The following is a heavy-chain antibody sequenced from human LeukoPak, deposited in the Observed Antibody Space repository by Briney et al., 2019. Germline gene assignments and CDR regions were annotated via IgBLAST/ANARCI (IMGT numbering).Heavy chain of an antibody. J-gene: IGHJ4*02. CDR3: AKVYNYYGSGSSTRVYYFDY. Sequence: GGSLRLSCAASGFTFSSYAMGWVRQAQRKGLEWVSSISGSGSSTYYADSVTGRFTMSRDNSKNTLYLKMNRLRAEDTAVYYCAKVYNYYGSGSSTRVYYFDYWGQGTLVTVSS. V-gene: IGHV3-23*01. CDR1: GFTFSSYA. D-gene: IGHD3-10*01. CDR2: ISGSGSST.